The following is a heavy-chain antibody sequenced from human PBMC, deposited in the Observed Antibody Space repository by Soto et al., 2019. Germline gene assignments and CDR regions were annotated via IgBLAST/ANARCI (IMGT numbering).Heavy chain of an antibody. CDR2: INAGNGNT. V-gene: IGHV1-3*05. CDR1: GYTFTSYA. CDR3: ARDPSYYGMAV. Sequence: QVQLVQSGAEEKKPGASVKVSCKASGYTFTSYAMHWVRQAPGQRLEWMGRINAGNGNTKYSQKFQGRVTITRDTSASTADTELSSQTSEDTAVYYCARDPSYYGMAVWGQGTTVTVSS. J-gene: IGHJ6*02.